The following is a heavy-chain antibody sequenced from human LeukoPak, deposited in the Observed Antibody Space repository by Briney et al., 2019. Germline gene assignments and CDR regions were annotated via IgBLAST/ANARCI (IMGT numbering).Heavy chain of an antibody. CDR3: ASERGSESFDP. D-gene: IGHD3-16*01. V-gene: IGHV4-34*01. CDR1: GGSFSGYY. Sequence: SETLSLTCAVYGGSFSGYYWSWIRQPPGKGLEWIGEINHSGSTNYNPSLKSRVTISVDTSKNQFSLKLSSVTAADTAVYYCASERGSESFDPWGQGTLVTVSS. CDR2: INHSGST. J-gene: IGHJ5*02.